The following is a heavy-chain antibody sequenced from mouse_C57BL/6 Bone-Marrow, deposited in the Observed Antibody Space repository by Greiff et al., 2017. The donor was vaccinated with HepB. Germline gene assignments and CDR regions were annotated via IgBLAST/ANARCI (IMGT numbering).Heavy chain of an antibody. CDR2: IRNKANGYTT. V-gene: IGHV7-4*01. CDR1: GFTFNDYQ. CDR3: VKAVSSGSSYTWFAY. Sequence: EVKLMESGGGLVQPGASLRLSCAASGFTFNDYQMSWVRQAPGKAPEWLALIRNKANGYTTEYTASVKGRFTISRDNSQNILYLRMNTLRAEDSATYYCVKAVSSGSSYTWFAYWGQGTRVTVSA. D-gene: IGHD1-1*01. J-gene: IGHJ3*01.